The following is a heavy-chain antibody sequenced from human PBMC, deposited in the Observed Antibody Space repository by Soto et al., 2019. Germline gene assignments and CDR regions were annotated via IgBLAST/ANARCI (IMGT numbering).Heavy chain of an antibody. CDR1: GFTFSSYD. CDR3: ARGRYCSSTSCYVSTVFYYYYYMDV. D-gene: IGHD2-2*01. V-gene: IGHV3-13*01. Sequence: GGSLRLSCAASGFTFSSYDMHWVRQATGKGLEWVSAIGTAGDTYYPGSVKGRFTISRENAKNSLYLQMNSLGAGDTAVYYCARGRYCSSTSCYVSTVFYYYYYMDVWGKGTTVTVSS. J-gene: IGHJ6*03. CDR2: IGTAGDT.